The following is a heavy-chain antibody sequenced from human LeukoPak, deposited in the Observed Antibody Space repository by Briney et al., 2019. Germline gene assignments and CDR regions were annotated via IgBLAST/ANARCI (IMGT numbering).Heavy chain of an antibody. V-gene: IGHV1-18*01. CDR1: GYTFTSYG. CDR2: ISAYNGNT. Sequence: ASVKVSCKASGYTFTSYGITWVRQAPGQGLEWMGWISAYNGNTNYAQKLQGRVTMTTDTSTSTAYMELRSLRSDDTAVYHCARDDYYYYGMDVWGQGTTVTVSS. J-gene: IGHJ6*02. CDR3: ARDDYYYYGMDV.